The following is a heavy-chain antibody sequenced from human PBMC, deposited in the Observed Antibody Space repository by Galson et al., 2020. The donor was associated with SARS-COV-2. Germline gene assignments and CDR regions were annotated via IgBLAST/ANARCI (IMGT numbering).Heavy chain of an antibody. CDR2: KNYSGST. J-gene: IGHJ4*02. V-gene: IGHV4-59*01. CDR3: AGGRLLFLEWCPCDY. D-gene: IGHD3-3*01. Sequence: SETLSLTCTVSGDSIRGYYWSWIRQTPGKGLEWIGYKNYSGSTDYNPSLRNRGTISVDTSKNQFPLKLITVTAADTAVYFCAGGRLLFLEWCPCDYWGQGILGTVSS. CDR1: GDSIRGYY.